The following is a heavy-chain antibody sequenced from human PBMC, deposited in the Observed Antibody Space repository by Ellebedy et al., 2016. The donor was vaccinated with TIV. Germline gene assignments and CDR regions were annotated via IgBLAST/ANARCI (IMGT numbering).Heavy chain of an antibody. J-gene: IGHJ4*02. CDR3: ARAGGYSSSGSVGGRYDF. Sequence: GESLKISXAASGFTFRHYSMHWVRQAPGKGLEWVAAISYDGSEKYFADSVKGRFTISRDNSKNTLYLQMNSLRPGDTAVYYCARAGGYSSSGSVGGRYDFWGQGTLVTVSS. CDR2: ISYDGSEK. D-gene: IGHD3-10*01. CDR1: GFTFRHYS. V-gene: IGHV3-30-3*01.